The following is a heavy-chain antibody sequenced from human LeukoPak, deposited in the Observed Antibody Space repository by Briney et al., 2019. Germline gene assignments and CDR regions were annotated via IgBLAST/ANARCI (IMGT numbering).Heavy chain of an antibody. CDR2: IYYSGST. CDR1: GGSISSYY. J-gene: IGHJ5*02. Sequence: PSETLSLTCTVSGGSISSYYWSWIRQPPGKGLEWVGYIYYSGSTNYNPSLKSRVTISVDTSKNQFSLKLSSVTAADTAVYYCARVSIAASSDPWGQGTLVTVSS. V-gene: IGHV4-59*01. D-gene: IGHD6-6*01. CDR3: ARVSIAASSDP.